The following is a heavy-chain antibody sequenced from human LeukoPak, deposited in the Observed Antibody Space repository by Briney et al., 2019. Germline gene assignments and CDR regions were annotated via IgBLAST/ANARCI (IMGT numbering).Heavy chain of an antibody. CDR2: INHSGST. CDR1: GGSFSGYY. V-gene: IGHV4-34*01. CDR3: ARGQPLYSSGWYVNY. J-gene: IGHJ4*02. Sequence: SEALSLTCAVYGGSFSGYYWSWIRQPPGKGLEWIGEINHSGSTNYNPSLMSRVTISVDTSKDPFSLKLSSVTAADTAVYYCARGQPLYSSGWYVNYWGQGTLVTVSS. D-gene: IGHD6-19*01.